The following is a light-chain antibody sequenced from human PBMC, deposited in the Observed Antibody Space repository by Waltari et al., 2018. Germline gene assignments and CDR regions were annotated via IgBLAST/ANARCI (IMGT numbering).Light chain of an antibody. V-gene: IGKV1-5*03. CDR2: KAS. Sequence: IQMTQSPSTLSVSVGDRVTITCRASQSISSWLAWYQQKPGKAPKLLIYKASSLESGVPSRFSGSGSGTEFTLTISSLQPDDFATYYCQQQYTFGQGTKLEIK. CDR3: QQQYT. J-gene: IGKJ2*01. CDR1: QSISSW.